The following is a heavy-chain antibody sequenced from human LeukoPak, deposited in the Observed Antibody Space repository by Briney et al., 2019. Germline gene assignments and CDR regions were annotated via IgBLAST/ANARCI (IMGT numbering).Heavy chain of an antibody. V-gene: IGHV3-23*01. CDR2: ISGSGGST. D-gene: IGHD3-22*01. J-gene: IGHJ4*02. CDR1: GFTFSSYA. Sequence: GGSLRLSCAASGFTFSSYAMSWVRQAPGKGLEWVSAISGSGGSTYYADSVKGRFTISRDNSKNTLYLQMSSLRAEDTAVYYCAKDLPGYYDSSGYKIGNDYWGQGTLVTVSS. CDR3: AKDLPGYYDSSGYKIGNDY.